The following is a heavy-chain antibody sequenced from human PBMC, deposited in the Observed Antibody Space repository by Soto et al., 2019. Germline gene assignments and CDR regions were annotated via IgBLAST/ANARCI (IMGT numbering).Heavy chain of an antibody. CDR3: ARVPWAVAGTEGYFDY. CDR2: ISSSGSTI. J-gene: IGHJ4*02. V-gene: IGHV3-48*03. CDR1: GFTFSSYE. D-gene: IGHD6-19*01. Sequence: EVQLVESGGGLVQPGGSLRLSCAASGFTFSSYEMNWVRQAPGKGLEWVSYISSSGSTIYYADSVKGRFTISRDNAKNSLYLQMNSLRAEDTAVYYCARVPWAVAGTEGYFDYWGQGTLVTVSS.